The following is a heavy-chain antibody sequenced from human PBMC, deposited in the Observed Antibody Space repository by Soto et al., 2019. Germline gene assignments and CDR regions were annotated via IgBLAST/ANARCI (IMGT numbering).Heavy chain of an antibody. CDR1: GGSISSGGYS. V-gene: IGHV4-30-2*01. Sequence: SETLSLTCAVSGGSISSGGYSWSWIRQPPGKGLEWIGYIYHSGSTYYNPSLKSRVTISVDRSKNQFSLKLSSVTAADTAVYYCARASVQSSRSTTPNDAFDICGQRTMAPVSS. J-gene: IGHJ3*02. CDR3: ARASVQSSRSTTPNDAFDI. D-gene: IGHD6-13*01. CDR2: IYHSGST.